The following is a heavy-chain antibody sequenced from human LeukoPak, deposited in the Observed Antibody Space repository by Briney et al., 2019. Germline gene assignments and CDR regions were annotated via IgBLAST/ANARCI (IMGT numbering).Heavy chain of an antibody. V-gene: IGHV4-39*07. Sequence: SETLSLTCTVSGGSISSSSYYWGWIRQPPGKGLEWIGSIYYSGSTYYNPSLKSRVTISVDTSKNQFSLKLSSVTAADTAVYYCARGNYYDSSGYYLGPYYFDYWGQGTLVTVSS. D-gene: IGHD3-22*01. CDR1: GGSISSSSYY. CDR2: IYYSGST. CDR3: ARGNYYDSSGYYLGPYYFDY. J-gene: IGHJ4*02.